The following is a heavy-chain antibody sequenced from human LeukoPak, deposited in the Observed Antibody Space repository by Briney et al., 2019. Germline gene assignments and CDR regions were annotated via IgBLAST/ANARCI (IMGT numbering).Heavy chain of an antibody. CDR2: FYYSGST. V-gene: IGHV4-59*01. D-gene: IGHD6-19*01. CDR3: ARDGIGSGWYYFDY. Sequence: ETLSLTCIVSGGSISSYYRCWMRQPPGKGLEWIGYFYYSGSTNYNPSLESRVTISVDTSKNQFSLKLSSVTAADTAVYYCARDGIGSGWYYFDYWGQGTLVTVSS. J-gene: IGHJ4*02. CDR1: GGSISSYY.